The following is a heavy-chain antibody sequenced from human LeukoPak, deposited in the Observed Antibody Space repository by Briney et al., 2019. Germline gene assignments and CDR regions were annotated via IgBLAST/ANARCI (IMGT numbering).Heavy chain of an antibody. CDR3: ARAGRGVLSGWYYFDY. V-gene: IGHV4-4*07. CDR1: GVTISSYY. Sequence: SETLSLTCTVSGVTISSYYWSWIRQPAGKGLEWVGRIYTSGSTNYNPSLKSRVTMSVDPSKDQFSLKLSSVTAADTAVYYCARAGRGVLSGWYYFDYWGQGTLVTVSS. J-gene: IGHJ4*02. D-gene: IGHD6-19*01. CDR2: IYTSGST.